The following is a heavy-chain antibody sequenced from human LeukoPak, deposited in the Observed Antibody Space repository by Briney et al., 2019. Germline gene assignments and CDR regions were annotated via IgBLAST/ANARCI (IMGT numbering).Heavy chain of an antibody. J-gene: IGHJ5*02. D-gene: IGHD2-2*01. V-gene: IGHV4-61*01. CDR3: AGARRYCSSTSCPNWFDP. Sequence: ETLSLTCTVSGGSVSSGSYYWSWIRQPPGKGLEWIGYIYYSGSTNYNPSLKSRVTISVDTSKNQFSLKLSSVTAADTAVYYCAGARRYCSSTSCPNWFDPWGQGTLVTVSS. CDR1: GGSVSSGSYY. CDR2: IYYSGST.